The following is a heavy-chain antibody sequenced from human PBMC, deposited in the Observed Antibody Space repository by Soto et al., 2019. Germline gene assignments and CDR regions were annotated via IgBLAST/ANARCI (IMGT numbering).Heavy chain of an antibody. Sequence: QVQLVESGGGLVKSGGSLRLSCAASGFTFSDYYMSWIRQAPGKGLEWVSYISSSSSYTNYADSVKGRFTISRDNAKNSLYLQMNSLRAEDPAVYYCARDKNGWDLLIDYWGQGTLVTVSS. V-gene: IGHV3-11*05. CDR2: ISSSSSYT. CDR3: ARDKNGWDLLIDY. CDR1: GFTFSDYY. D-gene: IGHD1-26*01. J-gene: IGHJ4*02.